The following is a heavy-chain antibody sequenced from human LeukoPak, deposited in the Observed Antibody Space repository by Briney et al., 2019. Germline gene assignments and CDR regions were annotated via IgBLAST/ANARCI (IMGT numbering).Heavy chain of an antibody. CDR2: IYPGDSDT. J-gene: IGHJ4*02. V-gene: IGHV5-51*01. CDR1: GYSFTSYW. CDR3: ARQYDSSGHYYKY. Sequence: GESLKISFKGSGYSFTSYWIGWVREMLGKGLEWMGIIYPGDSDTRYSPSFQGQVTISADRSISTAYLQWSSLKASDTAMYYCARQYDSSGHYYKYWREGTLVTVSS. D-gene: IGHD3-22*01.